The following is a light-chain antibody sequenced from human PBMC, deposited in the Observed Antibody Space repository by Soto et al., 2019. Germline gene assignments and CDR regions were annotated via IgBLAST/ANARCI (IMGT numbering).Light chain of an antibody. Sequence: EIVLTQSPATLSLSPGERATLSCRASQSVSIKLAWYQQKPGQAPRLLIYDASNRAAGIPARFSGSGSGTDFTLTISSLEPEDFAVYYCQQRNNWPPIIFGQGTRLDSK. CDR1: QSVSIK. CDR3: QQRNNWPPII. CDR2: DAS. V-gene: IGKV3-11*01. J-gene: IGKJ5*01.